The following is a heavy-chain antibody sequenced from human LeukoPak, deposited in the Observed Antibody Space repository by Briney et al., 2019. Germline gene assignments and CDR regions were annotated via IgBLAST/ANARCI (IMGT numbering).Heavy chain of an antibody. V-gene: IGHV4-39*07. CDR2: MYYSGNT. CDR3: ARDRIAAAGSFDP. Sequence: PSETLSLTCTVSGGSISSSNYYWGWIRQPPGKGLEWIGSMYYSGNTYYNPSLKSRVTISVDTSKNQFSLKLRSVTAADTAVYYCARDRIAAAGSFDPWGQGTLVTVSS. CDR1: GGSISSSNYY. J-gene: IGHJ5*02. D-gene: IGHD6-13*01.